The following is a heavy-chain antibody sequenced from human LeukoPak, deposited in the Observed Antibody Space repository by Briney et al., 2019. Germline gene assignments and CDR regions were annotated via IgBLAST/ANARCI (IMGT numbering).Heavy chain of an antibody. CDR3: ARQGYSRVFDY. V-gene: IGHV4-59*08. CDR1: GGSISSYY. Sequence: SETLSLTCTVSGGSISSYYWSWIRPPPGKGLEWIGYIYYSGSTNYNPSLKSRVTLSVDTSKNQFSLKLSSVTAADTAVYYCARQGYSRVFDYWGQGTLVTVSS. D-gene: IGHD5-12*01. J-gene: IGHJ4*02. CDR2: IYYSGST.